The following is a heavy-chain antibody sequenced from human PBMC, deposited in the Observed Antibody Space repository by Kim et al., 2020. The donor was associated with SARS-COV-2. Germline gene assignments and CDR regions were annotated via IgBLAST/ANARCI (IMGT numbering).Heavy chain of an antibody. Sequence: GGSLRLSCAASGLTFSSYSMNWVRQAPGKGLEWVSHIDSSGFSTYYADSVKGRFTISSDNAKNSLYPQMNSLRDEDTAADYCARTTGTTTNYYALDAWG. CDR1: GLTFSSYS. CDR2: IDSSGFST. CDR3: ARTTGTTTNYYALDA. V-gene: IGHV3-48*02. J-gene: IGHJ6*04. D-gene: IGHD1-1*01.